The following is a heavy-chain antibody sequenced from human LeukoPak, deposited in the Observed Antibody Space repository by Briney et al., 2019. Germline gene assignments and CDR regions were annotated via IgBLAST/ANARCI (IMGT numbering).Heavy chain of an antibody. CDR1: GGSISIYY. V-gene: IGHV4-4*07. CDR3: ARDGGGTGRPFDY. CDR2: IYTSGNT. D-gene: IGHD1-26*01. J-gene: IGHJ4*02. Sequence: PSETLSLTCTVSGGSISIYYWNWIRQPAGKGLEWIGRIYTSGNTNYNPSLKSRVTMSVDASNNPLSLNLSSVTAADTAVYYCARDGGGTGRPFDYWGQGTLVTVSS.